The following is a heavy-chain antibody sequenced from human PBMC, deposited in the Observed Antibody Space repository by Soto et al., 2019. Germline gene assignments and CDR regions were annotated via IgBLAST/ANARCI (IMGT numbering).Heavy chain of an antibody. V-gene: IGHV3-23*01. CDR3: AKARREYSSSSTRLPDY. D-gene: IGHD6-6*01. CDR2: ISGSGGST. Sequence: GGSLRLSCAASGFTFSSYAMSWVRQAPGKGLEWVSAISGSGGSTYYADSVKGRFTISRDNSENKLYLQKNGLRAGDTAVYYCAKARREYSSSSTRLPDYGGQGTLVTVSS. CDR1: GFTFSSYA. J-gene: IGHJ4*02.